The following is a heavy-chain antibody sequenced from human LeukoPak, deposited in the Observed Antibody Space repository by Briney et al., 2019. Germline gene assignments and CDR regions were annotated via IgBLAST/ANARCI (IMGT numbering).Heavy chain of an antibody. D-gene: IGHD3-10*01. J-gene: IGHJ5*02. CDR2: IYYSGST. CDR1: GGSISSSSYY. CDR3: ARGGYYDSGNDFRFDP. Sequence: SETLSLTCTVSGGSISSSSYYWDWIRQPPGKGLEWIGSIYYSGSTYYNPSLKSRVSISVDTSKNQFSLKLSSVTAADTAIYYCARGGYYDSGNDFRFDPWGQGTLVTVSS. V-gene: IGHV4-39*07.